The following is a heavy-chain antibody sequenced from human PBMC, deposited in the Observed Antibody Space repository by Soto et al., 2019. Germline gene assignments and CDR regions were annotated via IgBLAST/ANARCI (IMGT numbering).Heavy chain of an antibody. J-gene: IGHJ6*02. V-gene: IGHV3-30*18. CDR3: AKVGYSKEMDV. D-gene: IGHD6-13*01. CDR2: ISYDGSNK. Sequence: PGGSLRLSCAASGFTFSSYGMHWVRQAPGKGLEWVAVISYDGSNKYYADSVKGRFTISRDNSKNTLYLQMNSLRAEDTAVYYCAKVGYSKEMDVWGQGTTVTVSS. CDR1: GFTFSSYG.